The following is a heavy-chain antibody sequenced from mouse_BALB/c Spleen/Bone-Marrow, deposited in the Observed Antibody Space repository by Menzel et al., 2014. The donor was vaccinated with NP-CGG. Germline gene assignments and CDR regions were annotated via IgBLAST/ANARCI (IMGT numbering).Heavy chain of an antibody. J-gene: IGHJ3*01. Sequence: EVKLVESGGGLVQPGGSLKLSCAASGFDFSRYWMSWVRQAPGKGLEWIGEINPDSNTINYTPSLKDKFIISRDNAKNTLYLQMSKVRSEDTALYYCARLGYYGSFDYWGQGTLVTVSA. CDR2: INPDSNTI. CDR1: GFDFSRYW. CDR3: ARLGYYGSFDY. D-gene: IGHD1-2*01. V-gene: IGHV4-1*02.